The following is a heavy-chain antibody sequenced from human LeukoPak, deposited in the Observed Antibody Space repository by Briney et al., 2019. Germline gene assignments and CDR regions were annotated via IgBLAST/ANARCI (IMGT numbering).Heavy chain of an antibody. Sequence: SETLSLTCTVSGGSISSHGYYWGWIRQSPGKGLEWIGTIYYNGEIYYNPSLKSRVTISVATPGNQFSLKLSSLTAADTAVYYCAGRTDPSIAGYFGYWGRGTLVAVSS. CDR1: GGSISSHGYY. V-gene: IGHV4-39*01. CDR2: IYYNGEI. CDR3: AGRTDPSIAGYFGY. J-gene: IGHJ4*02. D-gene: IGHD1-26*01.